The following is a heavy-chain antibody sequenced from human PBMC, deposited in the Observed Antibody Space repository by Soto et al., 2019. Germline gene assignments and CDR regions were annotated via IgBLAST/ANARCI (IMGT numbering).Heavy chain of an antibody. J-gene: IGHJ4*02. D-gene: IGHD6-6*01. Sequence: SETLSLTCAVYGGSFSGYYWSWIRQPPGKGLEWIGEINHSGSTNYNPSPKSRVTISVDTSKNQFSLKLSSVTAADTAVYYCAISSSYVNFFDYWGQGTLVTVSS. CDR3: AISSSYVNFFDY. CDR2: INHSGST. CDR1: GGSFSGYY. V-gene: IGHV4-34*01.